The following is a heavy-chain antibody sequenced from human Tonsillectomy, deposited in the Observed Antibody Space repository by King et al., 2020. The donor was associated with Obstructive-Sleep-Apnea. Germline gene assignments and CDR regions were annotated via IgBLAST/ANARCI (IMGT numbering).Heavy chain of an antibody. J-gene: IGHJ4*02. CDR1: GFTFSSYA. Sequence: VQLVESGGGVVQPGRSLRLSCAASGFTFSSYAMHWVRQAPGKGLEWVAVISYDGSNKYYADSVKGRFTISRDNSKNTLYLQMYSLRAEDTAVYYCAGAPPYYYDSSGQMRGFDYWGQGTLVTVSS. CDR2: ISYDGSNK. D-gene: IGHD3-22*01. CDR3: AGAPPYYYDSSGQMRGFDY. V-gene: IGHV3-30*04.